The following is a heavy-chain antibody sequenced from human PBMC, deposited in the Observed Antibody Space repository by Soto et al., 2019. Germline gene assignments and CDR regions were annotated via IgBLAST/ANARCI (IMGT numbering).Heavy chain of an antibody. Sequence: SETLSLTCTVSRGSISTYYWSWIRQPAGKGLEWIGRIYASGGTNYNPSPQSRVTMSVDTSKKQFSLKLSSVTAADTAVYYCARGAAAGVDYGMDVWGQGTTVTVSS. CDR1: RGSISTYY. CDR2: IYASGGT. CDR3: ARGAAAGVDYGMDV. J-gene: IGHJ6*02. V-gene: IGHV4-4*07. D-gene: IGHD6-13*01.